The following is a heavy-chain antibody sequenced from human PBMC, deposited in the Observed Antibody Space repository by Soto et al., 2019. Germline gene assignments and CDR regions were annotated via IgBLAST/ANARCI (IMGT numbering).Heavy chain of an antibody. CDR3: ARDSGMAVAGSPFDY. CDR2: ISYDGSNK. J-gene: IGHJ4*02. CDR1: GFTFSSYA. D-gene: IGHD6-19*01. Sequence: PVGSLRLSCAASGFTFSSYAMHWVRQAPGKGLEWVAVISYDGSNKYYADSVKGRFTISRDNSKNTLYLQMNSLRAEDTAVYYCARDSGMAVAGSPFDYWGQEPLVTVST. V-gene: IGHV3-30-3*01.